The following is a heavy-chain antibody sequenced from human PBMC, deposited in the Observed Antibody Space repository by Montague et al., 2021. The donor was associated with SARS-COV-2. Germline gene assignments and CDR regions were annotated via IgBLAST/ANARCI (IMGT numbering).Heavy chain of an antibody. V-gene: IGHV6-1*01. CDR2: TFYRSQWHT. J-gene: IGHJ1*01. CDR1: GGSVSSDTAA. D-gene: IGHD4-17*01. Sequence: CAISGGSVSSDTAAWHWIRQSPSRGLEWLGRTFYRSQWHTDSAASVRSRISFSGDIPKNQFSLHLNSVTPEDTAIYYCARDGDYGGTWYSFLQNWGQGTLVIVSS. CDR3: ARDGDYGGTWYSFLQN.